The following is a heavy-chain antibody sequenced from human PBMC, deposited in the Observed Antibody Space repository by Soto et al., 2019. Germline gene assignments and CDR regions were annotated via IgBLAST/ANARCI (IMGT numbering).Heavy chain of an antibody. J-gene: IGHJ6*02. CDR2: MDNTGST. CDR3: ARDLWGYCGTDCYPLDV. D-gene: IGHD2-21*02. Sequence: QVQLQESGPGLVKPSETLSLTCTVSGGTISRYYWSWIRQPPGKGLEWIGYMDNTGSTVYNPSFRRRVTISVDTSKNQFSLKLNSVTAADTAVYYCARDLWGYCGTDCYPLDVWGQGTTVTVSS. CDR1: GGTISRYY. V-gene: IGHV4-59*01.